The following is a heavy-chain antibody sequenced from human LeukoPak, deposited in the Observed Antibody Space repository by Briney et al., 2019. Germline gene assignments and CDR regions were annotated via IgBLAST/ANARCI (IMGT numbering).Heavy chain of an antibody. CDR1: GGSFSAYY. Sequence: PSETLSLTCAVYGGSFSAYYWSWIRQPPGKGLQWIVEVNHRGDTNYNPSVKGRVTISVDKSKHQSSLKVTSLPAADKAVYYCARGPTISETGYFDYWGEGTLVTVSS. CDR2: VNHRGDT. V-gene: IGHV4-34*01. CDR3: ARGPTISETGYFDY. D-gene: IGHD1-1*01. J-gene: IGHJ4*03.